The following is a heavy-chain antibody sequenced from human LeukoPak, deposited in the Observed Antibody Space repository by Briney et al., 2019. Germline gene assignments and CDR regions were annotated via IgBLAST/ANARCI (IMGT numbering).Heavy chain of an antibody. J-gene: IGHJ6*02. V-gene: IGHV5-51*01. CDR1: GYSFTSYW. Sequence: GESLKISCKGSGYSFTSYWIGWVRQIPGKGLEWMGIIYPGDSDTRYSPSFQGQVTISADKSISTAYLQWSSLKASDTAMYYCARHAPPILLWFGESGDYGNYYYGMDVWGQGTTVTVSS. CDR2: IYPGDSDT. CDR3: ARHAPPILLWFGESGDYGNYYYGMDV. D-gene: IGHD3-10*01.